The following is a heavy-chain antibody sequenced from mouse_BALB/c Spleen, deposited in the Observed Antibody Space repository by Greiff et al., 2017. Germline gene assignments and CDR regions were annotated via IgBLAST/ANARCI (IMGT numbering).Heavy chain of an antibody. V-gene: IGHV2-2*02. CDR1: GFSLTSYG. D-gene: IGHD1-1*01. J-gene: IGHJ3*01. CDR3: ARESSYYYGSSGFAY. Sequence: VKLMESGPGLVQPSQSLSITCTVSGFSLTSYGVHWVRQSPGKGLEWLGVIWSGGSTDYNAAFISRLSISKDNSKSQVFFKMNSLQANDTAIYYCARESSYYYGSSGFAYWGQGTLVTVSA. CDR2: IWSGGST.